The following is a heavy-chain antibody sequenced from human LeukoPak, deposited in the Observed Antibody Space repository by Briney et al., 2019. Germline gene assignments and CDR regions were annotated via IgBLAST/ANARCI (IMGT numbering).Heavy chain of an antibody. CDR2: IYYSGST. CDR1: GGSISSYY. V-gene: IGHV4-59*01. CDR3: ARAHPSIPDFDY. D-gene: IGHD2-2*02. Sequence: SETLSLTCTVSGGSISSYYWSWIRQPPGKGLEWIGYIYYSGSTNYNPSLKSRVTISVDTSKNQFSLKLSSVTAADTAVYYCARAHPSIPDFDYWSQGTLVTVSS. J-gene: IGHJ4*02.